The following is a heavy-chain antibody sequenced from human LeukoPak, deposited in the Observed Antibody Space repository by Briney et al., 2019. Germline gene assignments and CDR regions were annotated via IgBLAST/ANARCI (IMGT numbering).Heavy chain of an antibody. V-gene: IGHV1-18*01. CDR3: ARREQWLVGDDY. CDR2: ISAYNGST. D-gene: IGHD6-19*01. Sequence: ASVKVSCKASGYSFTSYGISWVRQAPGQGLEWMGWISAYNGSTNYAQKLQGRVTMTTDTSTSTAYMELRSLRSDDTAVYCARREQWLVGDDYWGQGTLVTVSS. CDR1: GYSFTSYG. J-gene: IGHJ4*02.